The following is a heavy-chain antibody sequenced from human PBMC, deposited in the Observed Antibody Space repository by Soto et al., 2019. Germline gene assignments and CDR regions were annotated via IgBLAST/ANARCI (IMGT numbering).Heavy chain of an antibody. D-gene: IGHD2-2*01. Sequence: GGSLRLSCAASGFTFDDYAMHWVRQAPGKGLEWVSGISWNSGSIGYADSVKGRFTISRDNAKNSLYLQMNSLRAEDTALYYCAKDGYCSSTSCYGELYYYYYYMDVWGKGTTVTVSS. V-gene: IGHV3-9*01. J-gene: IGHJ6*03. CDR1: GFTFDDYA. CDR3: AKDGYCSSTSCYGELYYYYYYMDV. CDR2: ISWNSGSI.